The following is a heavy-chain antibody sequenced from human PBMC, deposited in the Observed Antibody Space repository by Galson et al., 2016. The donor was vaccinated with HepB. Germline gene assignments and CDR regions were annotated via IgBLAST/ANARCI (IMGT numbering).Heavy chain of an antibody. CDR1: GFTFSSYW. CDR3: SALVVY. Sequence: SLRLSCAASGFTFSSYWMTWVRQAPGKGLEWVANIKQDGSEKYYVDSVKGRFSISRDNAKNSLYLQMNSLRVEDTAVSWCSALVVYWGQGTLVTVSS. D-gene: IGHD6-13*01. V-gene: IGHV3-7*03. J-gene: IGHJ4*02. CDR2: IKQDGSEK.